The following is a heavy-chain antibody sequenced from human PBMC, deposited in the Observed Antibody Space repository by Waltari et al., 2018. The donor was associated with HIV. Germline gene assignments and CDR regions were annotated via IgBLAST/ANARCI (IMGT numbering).Heavy chain of an antibody. J-gene: IGHJ4*02. Sequence: QVTLRESGPALVKPTQTLTLTCTFSGFSLSTSGLCVSWIRQPPGKALEWLARIDWDDDKYYSTSLKTRLTISKDTSKNQVVLTMTNMDPVDTATYYCARTSYNPGESGGSYDDYWGQGTLVTVSS. D-gene: IGHD3-16*01. V-gene: IGHV2-70*15. CDR1: GFSLSTSGLC. CDR3: ARTSYNPGESGGSYDDY. CDR2: IDWDDDK.